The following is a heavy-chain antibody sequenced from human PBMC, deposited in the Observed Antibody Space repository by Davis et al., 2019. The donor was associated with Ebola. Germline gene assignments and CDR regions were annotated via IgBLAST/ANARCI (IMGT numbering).Heavy chain of an antibody. J-gene: IGHJ4*02. CDR2: IKQDGSEK. CDR3: ARVVSLWFGELPY. D-gene: IGHD3-10*01. Sequence: PGGSLRLSCAASGFTFSSYWMSWVRQAPGKGLEWVANIKQDGSEKYYVDSVKGRFTISRDNAKNSLYLQMNSLRAEDTAVYYYARVVSLWFGELPYWGQGTLVTVSS. CDR1: GFTFSSYW. V-gene: IGHV3-7*01.